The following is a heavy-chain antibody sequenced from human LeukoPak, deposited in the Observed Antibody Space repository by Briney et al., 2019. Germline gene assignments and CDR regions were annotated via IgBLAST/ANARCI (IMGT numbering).Heavy chain of an antibody. V-gene: IGHV3-21*01. D-gene: IGHD3-10*02. CDR3: AELGITMIGGV. J-gene: IGHJ6*04. Sequence: NPGGSLRLSCAASGFTFRNYAMNWVRQAPGKGLEWVSSISSSGSYIYYADSVKGRFTISRDNAKNSLYLQMNSLRAEDTAVYYCAELGITMIGGVWGKGTTVTISS. CDR1: GFTFRNYA. CDR2: ISSSGSYI.